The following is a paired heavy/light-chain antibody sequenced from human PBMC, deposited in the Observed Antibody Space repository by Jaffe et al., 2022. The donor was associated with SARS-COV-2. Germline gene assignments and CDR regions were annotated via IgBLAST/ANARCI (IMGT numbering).Heavy chain of an antibody. CDR3: AEDIGSSPAVY. V-gene: IGHV3-23*01. J-gene: IGHJ4*02. Sequence: EVQLLESGGGLVQPGGSLRLSCAASGFTFSNYAMCWVRQAPGKGPEWLSSITASGSDTYYADSVKGRFTISRDNSKNTLFLQMYSLRAEDTAVYYCAEDIGSSPAVYWGQGTLVTVSS. CDR1: GFTFSNYA. CDR2: ITASGSDT. D-gene: IGHD6-19*01.
Light chain of an antibody. CDR1: TGAVTSGYS. CDR2: STS. CDR3: LVLYGGAWV. J-gene: IGLJ3*02. V-gene: IGLV7-43*01. Sequence: QTVVTQEPSLTVSPGGTVTLTCASSTGAVTSGYSPNWFQQKPGQTPRALIYSTSNKYSWTPARFSGSLLGDKAALTLSGAQPEDEAEYYCLVLYGGAWVFGGGTKLTVL.